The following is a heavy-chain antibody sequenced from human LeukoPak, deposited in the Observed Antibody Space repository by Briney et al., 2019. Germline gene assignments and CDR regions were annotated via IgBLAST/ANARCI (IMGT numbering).Heavy chain of an antibody. D-gene: IGHD3-22*01. CDR1: GGSISSYY. CDR3: ARQYYYDSSGCFDY. Sequence: SETLSLTCTVSGGSISSYYWSWIRQPAGKGLEWIGRIYTSGSTNYNPSLKSRVNMSVDTSKNQYSLKLSSVTAADTAVYYCARQYYYDSSGCFDYWGQGTLVTVSS. CDR2: IYTSGST. V-gene: IGHV4-4*07. J-gene: IGHJ4*02.